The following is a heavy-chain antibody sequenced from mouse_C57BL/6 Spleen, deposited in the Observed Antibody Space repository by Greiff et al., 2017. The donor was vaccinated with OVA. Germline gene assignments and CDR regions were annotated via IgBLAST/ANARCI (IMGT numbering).Heavy chain of an antibody. V-gene: IGHV2-2*01. CDR3: ARNGGNHGAMDY. Sequence: VQRVESGPGLVQPSQSLSITCTVSGFSLTSYGVHWVRQSPGKGLAWLGVIWRGGSTDYNAAFISRLSISKDNSKSQVFFKMNSLQADDTAIYYCARNGGNHGAMDYWGQGTSVTVSS. CDR1: GFSLTSYG. CDR2: IWRGGST. J-gene: IGHJ4*01. D-gene: IGHD2-1*01.